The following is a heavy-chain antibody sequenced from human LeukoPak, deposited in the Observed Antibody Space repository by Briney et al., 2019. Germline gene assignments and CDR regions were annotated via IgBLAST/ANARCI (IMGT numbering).Heavy chain of an antibody. Sequence: GGSLRLSCAASGFTFSSYGMNWVRQAPGKGLEWVSSISSSSSYIYYADSVKGRFTISRDNGKNSLYLQMNSLRAEDTAVYYCVRSLGLTMIAVVTPNDAFDIWGQATMVTVSS. D-gene: IGHD3-22*01. J-gene: IGHJ3*02. CDR3: VRSLGLTMIAVVTPNDAFDI. V-gene: IGHV3-21*01. CDR2: ISSSSSYI. CDR1: GFTFSSYG.